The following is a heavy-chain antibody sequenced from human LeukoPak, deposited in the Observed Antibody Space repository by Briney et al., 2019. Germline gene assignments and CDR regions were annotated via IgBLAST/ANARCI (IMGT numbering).Heavy chain of an antibody. Sequence: SETLSLTCAVYGGSFSGYYWSWIRQPPGKGLEWIGEINHSGSTNYNPSLNSRVTISVDTSKNQFSLKLSSVTAADTAVYYCASRDSSGYWFDYWGQGTLVTVSS. V-gene: IGHV4-34*01. D-gene: IGHD3-22*01. CDR2: INHSGST. CDR3: ASRDSSGYWFDY. CDR1: GGSFSGYY. J-gene: IGHJ4*02.